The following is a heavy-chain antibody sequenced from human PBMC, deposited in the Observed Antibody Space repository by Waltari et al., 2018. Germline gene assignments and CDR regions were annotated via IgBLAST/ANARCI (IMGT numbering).Heavy chain of an antibody. CDR2: FDPEDGET. CDR1: GYTLTELS. CDR3: ATVFRWGSSGSPGYFDL. Sequence: QVQLVQSGAEVKKPGASVKVSCKVSGYTLTELSMHWVRQAPGKGLEWMGGFDPEDGETSDEQKFQGSVTMTEDTSTDTAYMELSSLRSEDTAVYYCATVFRWGSSGSPGYFDLWGRGTLVTVSS. J-gene: IGHJ2*01. D-gene: IGHD3-22*01. V-gene: IGHV1-24*01.